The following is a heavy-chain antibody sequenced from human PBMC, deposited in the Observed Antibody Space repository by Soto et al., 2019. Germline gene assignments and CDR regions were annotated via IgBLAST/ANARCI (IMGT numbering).Heavy chain of an antibody. CDR2: IYPGDSDT. V-gene: IGHV5-51*01. D-gene: IGHD6-19*01. Sequence: RGESLKISCKGSGYNFTSYWIGWVRQMPGKGLEWMGIIYPGDSDTRYSPPFQGQVTISADKSISTAYLQWSSLKASDTAMYYCATLAARYSSGWSDAFDIWGQGTMVTVSS. CDR3: ATLAARYSSGWSDAFDI. J-gene: IGHJ3*02. CDR1: GYNFTSYW.